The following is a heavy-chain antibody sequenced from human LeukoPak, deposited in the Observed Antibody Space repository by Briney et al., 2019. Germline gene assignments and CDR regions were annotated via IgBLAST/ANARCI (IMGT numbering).Heavy chain of an antibody. CDR2: IYYSGST. D-gene: IGHD3-22*01. V-gene: IGHV4-59*12. Sequence: SETLSLTCTVSGGSISSYYWSWIRQPPGKGLEWIGYIYYSGSTNYNPSLKSRVTISVDTSKNQFSLKLSSVTAADTAVYYCASNYYDSSGYYYVDAFDIWGQGTMVTVSS. CDR1: GGSISSYY. J-gene: IGHJ3*02. CDR3: ASNYYDSSGYYYVDAFDI.